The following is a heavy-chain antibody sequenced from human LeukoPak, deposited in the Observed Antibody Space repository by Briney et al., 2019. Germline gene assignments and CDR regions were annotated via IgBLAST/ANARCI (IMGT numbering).Heavy chain of an antibody. Sequence: ASVKVSCKASGYTFTGYYMHWVRQAPGQGLEWMGRINPNSGGTNYAQKFPGRVTITRDTSISTAYMELSRLRSDDTAVYYCARLTAMATFDYWGQGTLVTVSS. CDR2: INPNSGGT. V-gene: IGHV1-2*06. CDR1: GYTFTGYY. CDR3: ARLTAMATFDY. D-gene: IGHD5-18*01. J-gene: IGHJ4*02.